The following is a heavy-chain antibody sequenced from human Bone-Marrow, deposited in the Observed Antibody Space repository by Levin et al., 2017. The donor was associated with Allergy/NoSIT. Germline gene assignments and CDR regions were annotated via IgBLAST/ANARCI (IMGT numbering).Heavy chain of an antibody. J-gene: IGHJ4*02. V-gene: IGHV3-30*18. CDR2: ISYDGINK. D-gene: IGHD3-10*01. CDR3: AKVRDSFGSGSLAFDY. CDR1: GFTFSSYG. Sequence: GESLKISCAASGFTFSSYGMHWVRPAPGKGLGWVAAISYDGINKYYADSVKGRFTISRDNSKNTLYLQMNSLRADDTAVYYCAKVRDSFGSGSLAFDYWGQGTLGTVSS.